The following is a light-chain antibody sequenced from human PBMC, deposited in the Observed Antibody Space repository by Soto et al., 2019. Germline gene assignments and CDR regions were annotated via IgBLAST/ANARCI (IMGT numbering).Light chain of an antibody. CDR3: TAWDDTLRGPL. CDR1: SSNIGSNY. V-gene: IGLV1-47*01. CDR2: RNN. Sequence: QAVVTQPPSASGTPGQWVTISCSGSSSNIGSNYVYWYQQLPGTAPKLLIYRNNQRPSGVPDRFSGSKSGPSASLAISGVRSEDEADYYCTAWDDTLRGPLFGGGTKVTVL. J-gene: IGLJ2*01.